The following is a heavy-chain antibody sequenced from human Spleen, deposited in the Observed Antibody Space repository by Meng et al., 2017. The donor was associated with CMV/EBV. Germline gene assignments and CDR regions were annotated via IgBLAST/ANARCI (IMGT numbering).Heavy chain of an antibody. CDR1: GYSISDGYY. CDR2: FYRTGDT. D-gene: IGHD5-12*01. J-gene: IGHJ4*02. V-gene: IGHV4-38-2*02. Sequence: SETLSLTCIVSGYSISDGYYWGWVRQSPGKGLEWLGSFYRTGDTYYNPSLQSRITISVDTSKNQFSLKLSSVTAADTAVYYCARGARGYSGRSPFDYWGQGTLVTVSS. CDR3: ARGARGYSGRSPFDY.